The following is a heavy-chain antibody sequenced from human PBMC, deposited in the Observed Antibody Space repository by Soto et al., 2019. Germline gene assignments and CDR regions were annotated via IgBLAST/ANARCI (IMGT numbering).Heavy chain of an antibody. Sequence: QVQLVQSGAEVKKPGASVKVSCKASGYTFTGYYMHWVRQAPGQGLEWMGWINPNSGGTNYAQKFQGRVTMTRDTSISTAYMELSMLRSDDTAVYYCARVDPGGPSSGWYSFDYWGQGTLVTVSS. V-gene: IGHV1-2*02. CDR2: INPNSGGT. CDR3: ARVDPGGPSSGWYSFDY. J-gene: IGHJ4*02. D-gene: IGHD6-19*01. CDR1: GYTFTGYY.